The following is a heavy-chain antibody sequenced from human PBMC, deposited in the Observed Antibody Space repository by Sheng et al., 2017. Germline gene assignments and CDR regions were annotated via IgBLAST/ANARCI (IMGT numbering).Heavy chain of an antibody. D-gene: IGHD5-12*01. J-gene: IGHJ6*03. CDR2: ISGSGGST. CDR1: GFTFSSYA. Sequence: EVQLLESGGGLVQPGGSLRLSCAASGFTFSSYAMSWVRQAPGKGLEWVSAISGSGGSTYYADSVKGRFTISRDNSKNTLYLQMNSLRAEDTAVYYCAKHAIVATMPGDYYYYYYMDVWGKGTTVTVSS. CDR3: AKHAIVATMPGDYYYYYYMDV. V-gene: IGHV3-23*01.